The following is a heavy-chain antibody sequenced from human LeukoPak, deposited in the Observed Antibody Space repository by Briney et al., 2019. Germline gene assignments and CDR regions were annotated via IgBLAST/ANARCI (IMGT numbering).Heavy chain of an antibody. V-gene: IGHV4-34*01. CDR3: ARGVLLWFGEPRDAFDI. CDR1: GGSFSGYY. J-gene: IGHJ3*02. CDR2: INHSGST. D-gene: IGHD3-10*01. Sequence: SETLSLTCVVYGGSFSGYYWSWIRQPPGKGLEWIGEINHSGSTNYNPSLKSRVTISVDTSKNQFSLKLSSVTAADTAVYYCARGVLLWFGEPRDAFDIWGQGTMVTVSS.